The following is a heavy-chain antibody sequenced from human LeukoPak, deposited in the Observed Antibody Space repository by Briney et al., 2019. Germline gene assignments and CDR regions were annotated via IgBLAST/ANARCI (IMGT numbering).Heavy chain of an antibody. D-gene: IGHD3-10*01. J-gene: IGHJ5*02. CDR1: GGSFSGYY. V-gene: IGHV4-34*01. Sequence: SESLSLTCAVYGGSFSGYYWSWIRQPPGKGLEWIGEIQHSGSTNYNPSLKSRVTLSVDTSKNQFSLKLSSVTAADTAVYYCARGSGITMVRGVIINWFDPWGQGTLVTVSS. CDR2: IQHSGST. CDR3: ARGSGITMVRGVIINWFDP.